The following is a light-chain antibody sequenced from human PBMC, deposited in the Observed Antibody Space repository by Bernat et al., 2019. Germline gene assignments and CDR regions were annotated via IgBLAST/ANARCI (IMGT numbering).Light chain of an antibody. Sequence: QAGLTQPPSVSKGLRQTATFTCTGNSNNVGNQGAACLQQHQGHPPKLLSYRNNNRPSGISERFSASRSGNTASLTITGLQPEDGADYYCSAWDSSLGGHVFGSGTKVTVL. CDR1: SNNVGNQG. V-gene: IGLV10-54*04. J-gene: IGLJ6*01. CDR3: SAWDSSLGGHV. CDR2: RNN.